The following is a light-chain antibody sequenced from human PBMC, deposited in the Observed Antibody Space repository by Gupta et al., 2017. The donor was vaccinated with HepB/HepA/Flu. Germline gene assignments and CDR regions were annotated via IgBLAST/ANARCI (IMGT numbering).Light chain of an antibody. CDR2: DVT. Sequence: QPALTQPASVSGSPGQSITISCTGTSSDVGGYNYVSWYQQHPGKAPKLMIYDVTNRPSGVSNRFSGSKSGNTASLTISGLQAEDEADYYCSSYTSSTNSVLFGGGSKLTVL. CDR1: SSDVGGYNY. V-gene: IGLV2-14*03. CDR3: SSYTSSTNSVL. J-gene: IGLJ2*01.